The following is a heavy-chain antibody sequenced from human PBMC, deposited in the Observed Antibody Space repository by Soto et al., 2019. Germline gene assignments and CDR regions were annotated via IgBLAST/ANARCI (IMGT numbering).Heavy chain of an antibody. CDR2: IGTAGDT. V-gene: IGHV3-13*01. J-gene: IGHJ6*02. Sequence: GGSLRLSCAASCFTFSSYDMHCVRQATGKGLEWVSAIGTAGDTYYPGSVKGRFTISRENAKNSLYLEMNSLRAGDTAVYYCARGGLGSGWHEYSYYGMDVWGQWTTVTVSS. CDR3: ARGGLGSGWHEYSYYGMDV. D-gene: IGHD6-19*01. CDR1: CFTFSSYD.